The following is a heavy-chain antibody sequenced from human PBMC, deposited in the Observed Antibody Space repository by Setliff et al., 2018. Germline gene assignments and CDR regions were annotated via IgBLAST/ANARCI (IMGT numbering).Heavy chain of an antibody. Sequence: SETLSLTCAVYGGSFSGYYWSWIRQPPGKGLEWVGEINHSGSTNYNPSLKSRVTISVDTSKNQFSLKLSSVTAADTAVYYCASQLGGNCSGGSCYSYYYYYYMDVWGKGTTVTVSS. CDR2: INHSGST. D-gene: IGHD2-15*01. V-gene: IGHV4-34*01. CDR1: GGSFSGYY. J-gene: IGHJ6*03. CDR3: ASQLGGNCSGGSCYSYYYYYYMDV.